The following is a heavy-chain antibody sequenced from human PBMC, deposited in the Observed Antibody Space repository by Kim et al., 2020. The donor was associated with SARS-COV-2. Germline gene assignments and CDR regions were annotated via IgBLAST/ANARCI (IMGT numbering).Heavy chain of an antibody. J-gene: IGHJ6*02. D-gene: IGHD3-10*01. V-gene: IGHV3-30*03. CDR2: ISYSGRNK. Sequence: GGSLRLSWAASGFTFSSQCMDWVRQAPGKGLEWVGGISYSGRNKYNEDFVKGRVTISRDNYDDTLYLQLNSLRAEDTAVFYCVIGGGSGSPLYRYYYGMDVWGQGTTVTVSS. CDR1: GFTFSSQC. CDR3: VIGGGSGSPLYRYYYGMDV.